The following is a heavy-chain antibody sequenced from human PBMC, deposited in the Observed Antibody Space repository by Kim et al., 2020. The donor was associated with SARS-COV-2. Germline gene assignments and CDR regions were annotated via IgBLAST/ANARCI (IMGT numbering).Heavy chain of an antibody. Sequence: ASVKVSCKASGYTFTSYYMHWVRQAPGQGLEWMGIINPSGGSTSYAQKFQGRVTMTRDTSTSTVYMELSSLRSEDTAVYYCARAADTAMVPNWFDPWGQGTLVTVSS. J-gene: IGHJ5*02. D-gene: IGHD5-18*01. CDR3: ARAADTAMVPNWFDP. V-gene: IGHV1-46*01. CDR2: INPSGGST. CDR1: GYTFTSYY.